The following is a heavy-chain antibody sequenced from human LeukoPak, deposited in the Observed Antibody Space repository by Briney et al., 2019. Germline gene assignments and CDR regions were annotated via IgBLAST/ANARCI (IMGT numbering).Heavy chain of an antibody. CDR1: GYTFTSYG. CDR3: ARGLGYGSGSSEGGPFDY. V-gene: IGHV1-18*01. CDR2: ISAYNGNT. Sequence: GASVKVSFKASGYTFTSYGISWVRQAPGQGLEWMGWISAYNGNTNYAQKFQGRVTMTRDTSISTAYMELSRLRSDDTAVYYCARGLGYGSGSSEGGPFDYWGQGTLVTVSS. J-gene: IGHJ4*02. D-gene: IGHD3-10*01.